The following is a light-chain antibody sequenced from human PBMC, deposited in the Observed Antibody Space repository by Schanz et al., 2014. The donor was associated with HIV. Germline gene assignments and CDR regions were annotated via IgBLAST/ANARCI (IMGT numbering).Light chain of an antibody. Sequence: QSALTQPPSASGAPGQSVTISCTGTSSDVGGDDYVSWYQQHPGKAPKLVIYGVTKRPSGVPDRFSGSKSGNTASLTVSGLQAEDEADYYCSSYTSISTVVFGGGTKLTVL. CDR1: SSDVGGDDY. J-gene: IGLJ2*01. V-gene: IGLV2-8*01. CDR2: GVT. CDR3: SSYTSISTVV.